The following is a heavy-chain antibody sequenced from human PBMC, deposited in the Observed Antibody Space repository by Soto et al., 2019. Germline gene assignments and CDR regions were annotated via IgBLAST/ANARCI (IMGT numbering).Heavy chain of an antibody. CDR3: ARVRIGTTSYYFGY. D-gene: IGHD1-7*01. V-gene: IGHV1-69*12. J-gene: IGHJ4*02. CDR2: IIPIFGTA. Sequence: QVQLVQSGAEVKKPGSSVKVSCKASGGTFSSYAISWVRQAPGQGLEWMGGIIPIFGTANYAQKCQGRVTITADESTSAAYRELSSLRSEDAAVYFCARVRIGTTSYYFGYWGQGTLVTVSS. CDR1: GGTFSSYA.